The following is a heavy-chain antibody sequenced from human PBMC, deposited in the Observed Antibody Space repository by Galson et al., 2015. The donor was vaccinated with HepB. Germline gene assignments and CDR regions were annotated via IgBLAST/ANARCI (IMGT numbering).Heavy chain of an antibody. CDR2: ISGSGGST. CDR1: GFTFSSYA. J-gene: IGHJ4*02. V-gene: IGHV3-23*01. CDR3: AKDRRALMVQDTVDY. Sequence: SLRLSCAASGFTFSSYAMNWVRQAPEKGLEWVSTISGSGGSTYYADSVKGRFTISRDNSKNTLYLQMNSLRAEDTAVYYCAKDRRALMVQDTVDYWGQGTLVTVSS. D-gene: IGHD3-10*01.